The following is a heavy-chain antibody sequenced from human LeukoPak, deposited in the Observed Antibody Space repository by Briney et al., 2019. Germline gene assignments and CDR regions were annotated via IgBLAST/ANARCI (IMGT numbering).Heavy chain of an antibody. CDR3: AKFFLGATPFDY. CDR2: ISYDGSNK. J-gene: IGHJ4*02. Sequence: GRSLRLSCAASGFTFSSYAMHWVRQAPGKGLEWVAVISYDGSNKYYADSVKGRFTISRDNSKNTLYLQMNSLRAEDTAVYYCAKFFLGATPFDYWGQGTLVTVSS. CDR1: GFTFSSYA. V-gene: IGHV3-30*04. D-gene: IGHD1-26*01.